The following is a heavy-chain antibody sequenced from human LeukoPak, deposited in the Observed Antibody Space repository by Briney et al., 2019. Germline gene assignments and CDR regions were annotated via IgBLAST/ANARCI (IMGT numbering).Heavy chain of an antibody. D-gene: IGHD3-3*01. V-gene: IGHV3-53*01. J-gene: IGHJ4*02. CDR2: IYSGGGT. Sequence: PGGSLRLSCTASGFPVSSSYMTWVRQAPGKGLQWVSLIYSGGGTFYADSVKGRFTISRDNFKNTLYLQMNSLRAEDTAVYYCARDLEIGSSSYYFDYWGQGTLVTVSS. CDR3: ARDLEIGSSSYYFDY. CDR1: GFPVSSSY.